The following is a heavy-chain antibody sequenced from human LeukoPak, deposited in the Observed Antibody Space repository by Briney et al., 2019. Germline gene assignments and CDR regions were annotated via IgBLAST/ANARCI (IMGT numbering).Heavy chain of an antibody. D-gene: IGHD6-6*01. CDR2: IYHSGST. J-gene: IGHJ4*02. CDR1: GGSISSGGYY. V-gene: IGHV4-30-2*01. CDR3: ARGHSSLSSALFDY. Sequence: TLSLTCTVSGGSISSGGYYWSWIRQPPGKGLEWIGYIYHSGSTYYNPSLKSRVTISVDRSKNQFSLKLSSVTAADTAVYYCARGHSSLSSALFDYWGQGTLVTVSS.